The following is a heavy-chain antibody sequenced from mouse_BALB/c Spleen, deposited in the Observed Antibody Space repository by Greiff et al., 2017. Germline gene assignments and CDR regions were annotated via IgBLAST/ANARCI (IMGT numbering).Heavy chain of an antibody. D-gene: IGHD2-2*01. CDR2: IWSGGST. V-gene: IGHV2-4-1*01. J-gene: IGHJ3*01. CDR1: GFSLTSYG. Sequence: VKLVESGPGLVQPSQSLSITCTVSGFSLTSYGVHWVRQSPGKGLEWLGVIWSGGSTDYNAAFISRLSISKDNSKSQVFFKMNSLQADDTAIYYCASGLYYGYDSFAYWGQGTLVTVSA. CDR3: ASGLYYGYDSFAY.